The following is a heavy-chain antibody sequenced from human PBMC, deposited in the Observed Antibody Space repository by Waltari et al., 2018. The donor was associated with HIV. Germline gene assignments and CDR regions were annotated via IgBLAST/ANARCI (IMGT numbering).Heavy chain of an antibody. V-gene: IGHV4-39*01. J-gene: IGHJ3*02. CDR1: GGSISSSSYY. CDR2: IYSSGST. Sequence: QLQLQESGTGLVKPSETLSLTCTVSGGSISSSSYYWGWIRQPPGKGLEWIGGIYSSGSTYYNPSLKSRVTISVYTSKNQFSLKLSSVTAADTAVYYCARLFQETDAFDIWGQGTMVTVSS. CDR3: ARLFQETDAFDI.